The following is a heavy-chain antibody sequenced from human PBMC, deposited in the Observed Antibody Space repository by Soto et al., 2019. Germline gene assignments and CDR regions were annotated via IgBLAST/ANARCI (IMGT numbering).Heavy chain of an antibody. CDR1: GFTFSSYG. D-gene: IGHD2-21*01. CDR3: ARSILRSNWFDR. CDR2: IWYDGSNK. V-gene: IGHV3-33*01. J-gene: IGHJ5*02. Sequence: QVQLVESGGGVVQPGRSLRLSCAASGFTFSSYGMHWVRQAPGKGLEWVAVIWYDGSNKYYADSVKGRFTISRDNSKNTLYLQMNSLRAEDTAVYYCARSILRSNWFDRWGQGTLVTVSS.